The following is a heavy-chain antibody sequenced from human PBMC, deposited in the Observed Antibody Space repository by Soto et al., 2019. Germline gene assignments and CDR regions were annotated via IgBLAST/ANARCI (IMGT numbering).Heavy chain of an antibody. J-gene: IGHJ4*02. V-gene: IGHV3-7*01. CDR3: ARDRDAYCSNGVCSWPYFDY. CDR2: IKFDASEK. D-gene: IGHD2-8*01. Sequence: GGSLRLSCAASGFTFDIYWMSWVRQAPGKGLEWVATIKFDASEKKYVDSVKGRFTMSRDNAKNSLYLQMNSLRDEDTAVYYCARDRDAYCSNGVCSWPYFDYWGRGTLVTVSS. CDR1: GFTFDIYW.